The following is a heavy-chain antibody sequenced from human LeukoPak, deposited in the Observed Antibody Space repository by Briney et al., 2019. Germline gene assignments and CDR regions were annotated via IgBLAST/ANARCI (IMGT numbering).Heavy chain of an antibody. V-gene: IGHV1-46*01. Sequence: ASVKVSCKASGYTFTSYGLSWVRQAPGQGLEWMELINPTGSSTNYAQKFRGRVTMTRDTSTTTVYMELSSLRSEDTAVYYCAREESGGYFDYWGQGTLVTVSS. CDR1: GYTFTSYG. CDR2: INPTGSST. CDR3: AREESGGYFDY. J-gene: IGHJ4*02. D-gene: IGHD2-8*02.